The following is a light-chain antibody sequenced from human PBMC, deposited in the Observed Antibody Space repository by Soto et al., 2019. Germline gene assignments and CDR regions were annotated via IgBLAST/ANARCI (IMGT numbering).Light chain of an antibody. J-gene: IGKJ1*01. V-gene: IGKV1-39*01. CDR1: QSISSY. CDR2: GAS. Sequence: DIQMAQSPSSLSASVRDRVTITCRANQSISSYLYWYQQKPGKAPKLLIYGASSLQSGVPSRFSGSGSGTDFTLTINSLQPEDFATYYCHQSYSTPRTFGQGTKVDIK. CDR3: HQSYSTPRT.